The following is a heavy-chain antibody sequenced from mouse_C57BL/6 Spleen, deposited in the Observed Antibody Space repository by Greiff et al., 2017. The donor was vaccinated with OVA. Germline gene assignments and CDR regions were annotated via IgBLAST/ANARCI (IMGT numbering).Heavy chain of an antibody. CDR3: ARHRGSSYGFAD. CDR1: GYAFSSSW. CDR2: IYPGDGDT. Sequence: QVQLKQSGPELVKPGASVKISCKASGYAFSSSWMNWVKQRPGKGLEWIGRIYPGDGDTNYNGKFKGKATLTADKSSSTAYMQLSSLTSEDSAVYFCARHRGSSYGFADWGQGTLVTVSA. V-gene: IGHV1-82*01. D-gene: IGHD1-1*01. J-gene: IGHJ3*01.